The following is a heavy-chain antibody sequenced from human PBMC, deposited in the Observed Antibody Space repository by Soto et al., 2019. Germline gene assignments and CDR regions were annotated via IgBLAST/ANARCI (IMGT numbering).Heavy chain of an antibody. V-gene: IGHV2-5*02. CDR1: GLSLTTSGVG. CDR2: IYWDDDK. CDR3: VHRRPGLYFDS. J-gene: IGHJ4*02. D-gene: IGHD3-16*02. Sequence: QITLKESGPTVVKPTQTLTLTSTLSGLSLTTSGVGVGWIRQPPGKALEWLALIYWDDDKRFSPSLSTRLSITKDTSKNQVVLRMTNMDPADTATYYCVHRRPGLYFDSWGQGTLVTVSS.